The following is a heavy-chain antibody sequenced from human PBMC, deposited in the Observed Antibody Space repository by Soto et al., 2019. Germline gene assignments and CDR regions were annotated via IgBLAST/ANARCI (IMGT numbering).Heavy chain of an antibody. J-gene: IGHJ6*02. Sequence: QITLKESGPTLVKPTQPLTLTCTFSGFSLSTSGVGVGWIRHPPGKALEWLALIYWDDDKRYSPSLKSRLTITKDTAKNQVLLTKTHMDPVDTATYYWAHSGTCVYFYGMDVWGQGTTVTVSS. CDR1: GFSLSTSGVG. CDR3: AHSGTCVYFYGMDV. D-gene: IGHD1-1*01. CDR2: IYWDDDK. V-gene: IGHV2-5*02.